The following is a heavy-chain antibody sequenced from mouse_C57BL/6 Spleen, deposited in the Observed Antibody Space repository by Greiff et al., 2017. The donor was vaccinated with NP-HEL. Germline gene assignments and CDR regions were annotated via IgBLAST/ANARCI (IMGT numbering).Heavy chain of an antibody. CDR3: ARSGSSWFAY. J-gene: IGHJ3*01. D-gene: IGHD6-1*01. CDR1: GYTFTSYW. CDR2: IHPNSGST. Sequence: QVQLQQPGAELVKPGASVKLSCKASGYTFTSYWMHWVKQRPGQGLEWIGMIHPNSGSTNYNEKFKSKATLTVDKSSSTAYMQLSSLTSEYSAVYYCARSGSSWFAYWGQGTLVTVSA. V-gene: IGHV1-64*01.